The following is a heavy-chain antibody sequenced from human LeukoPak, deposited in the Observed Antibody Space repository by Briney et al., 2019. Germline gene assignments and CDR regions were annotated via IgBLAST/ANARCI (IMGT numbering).Heavy chain of an antibody. CDR1: GGSISSGGYS. CDR2: IYHSGST. CDR3: ARAGLQVWFDP. J-gene: IGHJ5*02. D-gene: IGHD5-24*01. V-gene: IGHV4-30-2*01. Sequence: SQTLSLTCAVSGGSISSGGYSWSWIRQPPGKGLEWIGYIYHSGSTYYNPSLKSRVTISVDRSKNQFSLKLSSVPAADTAVYYCARAGLQVWFDPWGQGTLVTVSS.